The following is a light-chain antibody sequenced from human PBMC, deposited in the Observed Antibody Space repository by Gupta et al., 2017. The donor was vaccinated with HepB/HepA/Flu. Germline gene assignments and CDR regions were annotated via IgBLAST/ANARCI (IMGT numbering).Light chain of an antibody. V-gene: IGKV3-20*01. CDR3: HQYGTSPRT. CDR2: AAS. J-gene: IGKJ1*01. CDR1: QSLSSSD. Sequence: IVLTQSPGTLSLSPGVRATLSCRASQSLSSSDLAWYQQKPGQAPRLLIYAASSRANGIPDRVGGSGSGTDFTITISRLEPEDFAVYYCHQYGTSPRTFGQGTKVEIK.